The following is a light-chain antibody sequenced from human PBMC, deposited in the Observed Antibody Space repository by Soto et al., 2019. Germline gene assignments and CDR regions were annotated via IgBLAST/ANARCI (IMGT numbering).Light chain of an antibody. Sequence: DMALTQSTGTMSLSPGDREILSCRASQSVNSGSLAWYQQRPGQAHRLLIYGATIRATSIPDKFSGSGSGTDFTLTISRLDPEDFAVYYCQQNGSSVRTFGQGTKVEIK. J-gene: IGKJ1*01. V-gene: IGKV3-20*01. CDR1: QSVNSGS. CDR3: QQNGSSVRT. CDR2: GAT.